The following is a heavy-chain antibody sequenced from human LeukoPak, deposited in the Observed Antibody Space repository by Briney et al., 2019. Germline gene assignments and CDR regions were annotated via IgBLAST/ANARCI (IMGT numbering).Heavy chain of an antibody. CDR2: IYSSGST. D-gene: IGHD3-22*01. CDR3: ARLPEAYYYDSSGYYEYYFDY. CDR1: GGSISIYY. V-gene: IGHV4-4*07. J-gene: IGHJ4*02. Sequence: SETLSLTCTVSGGSISIYYGSWIRQPAGKGLEWIGRIYSSGSTDYNPSLRSRLTMSVDTSENQFSLKLSSVTAADTAVYYCARLPEAYYYDSSGYYEYYFDYWGQGTLVTVSS.